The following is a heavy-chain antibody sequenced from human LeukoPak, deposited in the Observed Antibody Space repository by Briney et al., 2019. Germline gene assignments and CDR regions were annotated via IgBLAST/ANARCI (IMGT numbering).Heavy chain of an antibody. CDR3: VRASYTGFDLHFDQ. V-gene: IGHV3-48*04. Sequence: PGGSLRLSCAASGFTFSIYSMAWVRQAPGKGLEWVSYISSNGKSILHADSVKGRITISRDNAKKSLYLQLGGLRVEDSAFYYCVRASYTGFDLHFDQWGQGTLVTVSS. J-gene: IGHJ4*02. CDR2: ISSNGKSI. D-gene: IGHD5-12*01. CDR1: GFTFSIYS.